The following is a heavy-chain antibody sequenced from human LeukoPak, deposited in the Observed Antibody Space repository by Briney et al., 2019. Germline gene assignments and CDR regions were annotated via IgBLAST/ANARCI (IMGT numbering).Heavy chain of an antibody. Sequence: SETLSLTCTVSGGSISSYYWSWIRQPAGKGLEWIGRIYTSGSTNYNPSLKSRVTMSVDTSKNQCSLQLSSVTAADTAVYYCAREPPSWNPPPPGYYYYYMDVWGKRTTGTASS. CDR2: IYTSGST. D-gene: IGHD1-1*01. CDR3: AREPPSWNPPPPGYYYYYMDV. CDR1: GGSISSYY. V-gene: IGHV4-4*07. J-gene: IGHJ6*03.